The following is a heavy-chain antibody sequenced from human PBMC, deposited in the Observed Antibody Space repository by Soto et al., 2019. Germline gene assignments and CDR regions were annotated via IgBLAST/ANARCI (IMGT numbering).Heavy chain of an antibody. V-gene: IGHV4-59*08. CDR2: IYYSGTT. J-gene: IGHJ5*02. CDR3: ARLGAYYQSPAP. D-gene: IGHD3-22*01. Sequence: SETLSLTCTVSGGSISSYYWSWIRQPPGKGLEWIGYIYYSGTTNYNPSLKSRVTISVDTSKNQFSLRLTSVTAADTAVYYCARLGAYYQSPAPWGPGPLVTV. CDR1: GGSISSYY.